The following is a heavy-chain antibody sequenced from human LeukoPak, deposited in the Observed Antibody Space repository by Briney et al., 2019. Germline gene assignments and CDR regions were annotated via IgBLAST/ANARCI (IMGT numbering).Heavy chain of an antibody. V-gene: IGHV1-2*06. J-gene: IGHJ4*02. Sequence: GASVKVSCKASGYTFIDYWIHWVRQAPGQALEWMGRININSGGINYAQKFQGRVTMTRATSISTSYMQLSRLRFAATAVYYCARDRDGGVGTIDYWGQGTLVPVSS. CDR2: ININSGGI. D-gene: IGHD3-3*01. CDR1: GYTFIDYW. CDR3: ARDRDGGVGTIDY.